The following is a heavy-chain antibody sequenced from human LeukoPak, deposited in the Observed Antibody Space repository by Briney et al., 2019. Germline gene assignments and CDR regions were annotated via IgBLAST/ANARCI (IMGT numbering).Heavy chain of an antibody. CDR1: GGSISSYY. CDR3: ARDRGYCSGGSCHNWFDP. CDR2: MYYSGST. Sequence: SETLSLTCTVSGGSISSYYWSWIRQPPGKGLEWIGYMYYSGSTNYNPSLKSRVTISVDTSKNQFSLKLSSVTAADTAVYYCARDRGYCSGGSCHNWFDPWGQGTLVTVSS. D-gene: IGHD2-15*01. V-gene: IGHV4-59*01. J-gene: IGHJ5*02.